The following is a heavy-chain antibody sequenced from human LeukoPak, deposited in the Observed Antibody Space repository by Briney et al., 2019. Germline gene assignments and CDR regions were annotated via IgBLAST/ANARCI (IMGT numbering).Heavy chain of an antibody. Sequence: PRGSLRLSCAASGFTFSSYDMHWVRQATGKGLEWVSGIGTADDPYYPGSVKGRFTISRENAKNSLYLQMNGLRVGDTAVYFCARAMVRGYSLFDYWGQGTLVTVSS. D-gene: IGHD5-12*01. V-gene: IGHV3-13*05. CDR1: GFTFSSYD. J-gene: IGHJ4*02. CDR3: ARAMVRGYSLFDY. CDR2: IGTADDP.